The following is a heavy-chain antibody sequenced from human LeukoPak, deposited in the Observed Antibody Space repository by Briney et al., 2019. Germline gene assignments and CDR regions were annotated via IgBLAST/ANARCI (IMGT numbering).Heavy chain of an antibody. D-gene: IGHD7-27*01. V-gene: IGHV3-23*01. J-gene: IGHJ4*02. Sequence: GGSLRLSCAASGFTFSSYAMSWVRQAPGKGLEWVSAISGSGGSTYYADSVKGRFTISRDNSKNPLYLQMNSLRAEDTAVYYCATDQLGGGPFDYWGQGTLVTVSS. CDR3: ATDQLGGGPFDY. CDR2: ISGSGGST. CDR1: GFTFSSYA.